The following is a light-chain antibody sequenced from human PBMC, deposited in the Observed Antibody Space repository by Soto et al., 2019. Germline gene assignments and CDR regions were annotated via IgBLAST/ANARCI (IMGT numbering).Light chain of an antibody. CDR1: SSNIGAGYD. Sequence: QSALAQPPSVSGAPGQKVTISCTGSSSNIGAGYDLHWYQQLPGTAPKLLLYGNNNRPSGVPDRFSGSKSGTSASLAITGLQAEDEADYYCQSYDSSLSAYVFGTGTKVTV. V-gene: IGLV1-40*01. CDR3: QSYDSSLSAYV. CDR2: GNN. J-gene: IGLJ1*01.